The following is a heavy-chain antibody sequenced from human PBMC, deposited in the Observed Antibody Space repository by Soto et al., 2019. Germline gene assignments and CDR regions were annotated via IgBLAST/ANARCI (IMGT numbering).Heavy chain of an antibody. V-gene: IGHV3-21*06. J-gene: IGHJ4*02. CDR3: VRGGSSRSY. D-gene: IGHD3-16*02. CDR1: GFTFSNYI. Sequence: AGGSLRLSCTASGFTFSNYIMTWVRQAPGKGLEWVSSLSSGSRYVYYADSVKGRFTISRDDAKNSVCLQMNSLRAEDAAVYYCVRGGSSRSYWGQGSRVTVSS. CDR2: LSSGSRYV.